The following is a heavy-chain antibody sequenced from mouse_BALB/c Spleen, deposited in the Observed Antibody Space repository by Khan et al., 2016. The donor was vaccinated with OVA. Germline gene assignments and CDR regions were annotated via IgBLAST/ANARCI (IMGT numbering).Heavy chain of an antibody. CDR1: GYSFTSYW. CDR2: IYPGISDT. CDR3: TRSYDSYYFDD. Sequence: VQLQQSGTVLARPGASVKMSCKASGYSFTSYWMHWVKQRPGQGLEWIGAIYPGISDTRYNQDFKGKAKLTAVTSASTAYMELSSLTNEDSAVYYCTRSYDSYYFDDWGPGTTLTVSS. J-gene: IGHJ2*01. V-gene: IGHV1-5*01. D-gene: IGHD2-4*01.